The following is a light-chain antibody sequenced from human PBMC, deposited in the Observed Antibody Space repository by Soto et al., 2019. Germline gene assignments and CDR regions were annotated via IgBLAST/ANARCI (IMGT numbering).Light chain of an antibody. CDR3: QQYNSFSKT. Sequence: DIQMTQSPSRLSASVGDRVTITCRASQSIAYWLAWYQQKPGKAPHLLIYAASTLETGVPSRFNGSGYRTEFTLTIASLQPDDSATYYCQQYNSFSKTFGRGTKVEIK. J-gene: IGKJ4*01. CDR1: QSIAYW. V-gene: IGKV1-5*01. CDR2: AAS.